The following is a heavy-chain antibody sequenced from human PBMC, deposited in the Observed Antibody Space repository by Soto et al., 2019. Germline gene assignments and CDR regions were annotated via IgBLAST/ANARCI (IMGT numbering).Heavy chain of an antibody. J-gene: IGHJ6*02. Sequence: GGSLRLSCAASGFTFSSYAMHWVRQAPGKGLERVAVISYDGSNKYYADSVKGRFTISRDNSKNTLYLQMNSLRAEDTAVYYCASSSLYGMDVWGQGTTVTVSS. CDR3: ASSSLYGMDV. CDR1: GFTFSSYA. CDR2: ISYDGSNK. V-gene: IGHV3-30-3*01.